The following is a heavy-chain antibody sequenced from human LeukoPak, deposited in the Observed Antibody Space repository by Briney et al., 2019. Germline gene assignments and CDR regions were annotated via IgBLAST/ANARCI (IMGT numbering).Heavy chain of an antibody. CDR2: INPNSGDT. J-gene: IGHJ5*02. Sequence: ASVTVSCKASGYRFSGNYIHWVRQAPGQALEWMAWINPNSGDTNYAQMFQGRVTVSRDTSISTVYMELSRLRYDDTAIYYCARAREFTGLTPWGQGTLVTVSS. CDR3: ARAREFTGLTP. V-gene: IGHV1-2*02. D-gene: IGHD3-10*01. CDR1: GYRFSGNY.